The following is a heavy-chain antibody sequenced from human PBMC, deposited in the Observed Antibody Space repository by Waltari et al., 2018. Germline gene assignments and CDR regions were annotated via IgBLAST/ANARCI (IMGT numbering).Heavy chain of an antibody. CDR1: GYTFTSYD. D-gene: IGHD2-15*01. Sequence: QVLLVQSGAEVKKPGASVKVSCKASGYTFTSYDINWVRQASGQGFEWLGWMNPNNNITGYPQKFQGRVSITSDSSKSTAYMELSSLKSEDTAVYYCARMGGWNSDFWGQGTPVIVSS. CDR2: MNPNNNIT. J-gene: IGHJ4*02. CDR3: ARMGGWNSDF. V-gene: IGHV1-8*01.